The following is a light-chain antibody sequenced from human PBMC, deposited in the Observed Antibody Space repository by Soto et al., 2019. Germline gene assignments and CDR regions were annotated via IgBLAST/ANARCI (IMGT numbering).Light chain of an antibody. CDR3: QLRSSSPPLT. CDR2: DAS. V-gene: IGKV3-11*01. CDR1: QSVSSY. J-gene: IGKJ4*01. Sequence: EIVLTQSPATLSLSPGERATLSCRASQSVSSYLAWFQQKPGQAPRLLIYDASNRATGIPARFSGSGYGTDFTLTISSLEPEDFAVYYCQLRSSSPPLTFGGGTKGEIK.